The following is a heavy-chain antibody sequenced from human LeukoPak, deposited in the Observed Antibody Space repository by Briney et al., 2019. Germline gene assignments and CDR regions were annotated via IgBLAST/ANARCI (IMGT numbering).Heavy chain of an antibody. V-gene: IGHV4-30-4*08. CDR3: ARDGGGGEDYYYYYYMDV. J-gene: IGHJ6*03. CDR2: ICYSGST. Sequence: SETLSLTCTVSGGSISSGDYYWSWIRQPPGKGLEWIGYICYSGSTYYNPSLKSRVTISVDTSKNQFSLKLSSVTAADTAVYYCARDGGGGEDYYYYYYMDVWGKGTTVTVSS. CDR1: GGSISSGDYY. D-gene: IGHD2-21*01.